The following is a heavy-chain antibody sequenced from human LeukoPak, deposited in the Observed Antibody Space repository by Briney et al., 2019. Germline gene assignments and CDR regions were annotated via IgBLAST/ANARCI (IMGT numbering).Heavy chain of an antibody. V-gene: IGHV4-39*01. J-gene: IGHJ6*03. CDR3: ARHYYGSGSYYYYYMDV. CDR1: GGSVTSRSPY. D-gene: IGHD3-10*01. CDR2: SYYGGST. Sequence: SETLSLTCSVSGGSVTSRSPYWGWVRQSPGKGLEWIGSSYYGGSTYDNPSLKTRVTISVDTSKNQFSLKLTSVTAADTAVYYCARHYYGSGSYYYYYMDVWGKGTTVTISS.